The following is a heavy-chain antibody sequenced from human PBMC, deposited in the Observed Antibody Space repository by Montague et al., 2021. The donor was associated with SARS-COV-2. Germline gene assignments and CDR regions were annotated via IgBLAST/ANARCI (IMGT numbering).Heavy chain of an antibody. Sequence: SETLSLTCTVSGGSISSSSYYWGWIRQPPGKGMEWIGSIYYTGSTYYNPSLKSRVTMSVDTSKNQFSLKLSSVTAADTAVYYCARDTRTAMLVVVTRYGLDVWGQGTTVTVSS. D-gene: IGHD3-22*01. CDR3: ARDTRTAMLVVVTRYGLDV. J-gene: IGHJ6*02. CDR1: GGSISSSSYY. V-gene: IGHV4-39*07. CDR2: IYYTGST.